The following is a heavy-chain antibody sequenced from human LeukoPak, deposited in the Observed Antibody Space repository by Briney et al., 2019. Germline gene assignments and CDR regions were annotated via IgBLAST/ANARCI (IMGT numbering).Heavy chain of an antibody. CDR3: ATGTIYCSSCSGDY. V-gene: IGHV1-24*01. CDR1: GYSLTELS. CDR2: FDPDDGET. Sequence: ASLKVSCKVSGYSLTELSMHWVRQAPRKSLEWMGGFDPDDGETPLFAQKFQGRVSMTEDTSTDTAYMELSSLSSEDTAVYYCATGTIYCSSCSGDYWGQGTLVTVSS. J-gene: IGHJ4*02. D-gene: IGHD2-2*01.